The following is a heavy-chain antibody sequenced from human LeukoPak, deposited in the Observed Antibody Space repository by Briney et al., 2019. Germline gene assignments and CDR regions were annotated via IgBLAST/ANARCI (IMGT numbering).Heavy chain of an antibody. CDR2: IKQDGSEK. D-gene: IGHD4-17*01. Sequence: GGSLRLSCTASGFTFGDYAMSWVRQAPGKGLEWVANIKQDGSEKYYVDSVKGRFTISRDNAKNSLYLQMNSLRAEDTAVYYCARDLGLRSSGRFDYWGQGTLVTVSS. J-gene: IGHJ4*02. CDR1: GFTFGDYA. CDR3: ARDLGLRSSGRFDY. V-gene: IGHV3-7*01.